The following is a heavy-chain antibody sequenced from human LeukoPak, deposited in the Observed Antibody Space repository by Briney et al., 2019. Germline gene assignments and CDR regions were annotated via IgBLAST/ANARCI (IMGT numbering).Heavy chain of an antibody. Sequence: ASVKVSCKASGYIFTNYYLHWVRQAPGQGLEWVGIINPGDASTSYAQKFQGRVTITADKSTSTAYMELSSLRSEDTAVYYCARDLFAFDIWGQGTMVTVSS. CDR2: INPGDAST. CDR1: GYIFTNYY. CDR3: ARDLFAFDI. V-gene: IGHV1-46*01. J-gene: IGHJ3*02.